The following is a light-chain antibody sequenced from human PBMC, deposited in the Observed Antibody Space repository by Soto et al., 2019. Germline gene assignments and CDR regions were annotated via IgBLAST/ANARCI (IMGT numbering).Light chain of an antibody. V-gene: IGKV3-20*01. CDR1: QSVSSSY. J-gene: IGKJ1*01. Sequence: EIVLTQSPGTLSLSPGERATLSCRASQSVSSSYLAWYQQKPGQAPRLLIYGASSRATGIPERFSGSGSGTDFTLTSSRLEPEDFAVYYCQQYGSSLRTFGQGTKVEIK. CDR3: QQYGSSLRT. CDR2: GAS.